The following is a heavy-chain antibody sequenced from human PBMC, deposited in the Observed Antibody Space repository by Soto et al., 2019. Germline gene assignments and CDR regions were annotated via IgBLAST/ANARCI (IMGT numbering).Heavy chain of an antibody. CDR2: ISYDGSNK. D-gene: IGHD4-17*01. CDR1: GFTFSSYA. Sequence: QVQLVESGGGVVQPGRSLRLSCAASGFTFSSYAMHWVRQAPGKGLEWVAVISYDGSNKYYADSVKGRFTISRDNSKNTLCLQMNSLRAEDTAVYYCAREGGYGEGGYFDLWGRGTLVTVSS. J-gene: IGHJ2*01. CDR3: AREGGYGEGGYFDL. V-gene: IGHV3-30-3*01.